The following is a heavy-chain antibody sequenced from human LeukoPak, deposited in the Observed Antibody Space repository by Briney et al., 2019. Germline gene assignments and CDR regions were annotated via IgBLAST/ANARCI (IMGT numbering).Heavy chain of an antibody. V-gene: IGHV3-21*01. CDR1: GLTFTSHR. CDR2: ISSSSEYI. Sequence: NAGGSLRLSCAASGLTFTSHRMDWVRQAPGQGLEWVSCISSSSEYIYYADSVKGRFTISRDNAKKSLYLKMNSLRAEDTAVYYCARNRYSQPPDYYGMDVWGQGTTVTVSS. CDR3: ARNRYSQPPDYYGMDV. J-gene: IGHJ6*02. D-gene: IGHD1-14*01.